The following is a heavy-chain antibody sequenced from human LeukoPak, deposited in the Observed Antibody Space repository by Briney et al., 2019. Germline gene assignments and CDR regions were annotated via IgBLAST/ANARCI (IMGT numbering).Heavy chain of an antibody. J-gene: IGHJ4*02. Sequence: GESLKISCQVSGYIVTHYWIGWVRQMPGNGLESMGIIYPADSDTTYSPSFQGQVTISADKSINTVYLQWSSLKASDTAMYYCARQSRDGSKTRGYYFDFWGQGTLVSVSS. D-gene: IGHD3-10*01. CDR1: GYIVTHYW. CDR2: IYPADSDT. V-gene: IGHV5-51*01. CDR3: ARQSRDGSKTRGYYFDF.